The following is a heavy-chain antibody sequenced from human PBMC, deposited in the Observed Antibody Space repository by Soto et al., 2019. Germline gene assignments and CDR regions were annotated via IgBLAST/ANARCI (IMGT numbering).Heavy chain of an antibody. CDR3: ARGSSVSYDILTGYYSPYYYYYMDV. V-gene: IGHV3-33*01. J-gene: IGHJ6*03. Sequence: GGSLRLSCAASGFTFSSYGMHWVRQAPGKGLEWVAVIWYDGSNKYYADSVKGRFTISRDNSKNTLYLQMNSLRAEDTAVYYCARGSSVSYDILTGYYSPYYYYYMDVWGKGTTVTVSS. CDR2: IWYDGSNK. D-gene: IGHD3-9*01. CDR1: GFTFSSYG.